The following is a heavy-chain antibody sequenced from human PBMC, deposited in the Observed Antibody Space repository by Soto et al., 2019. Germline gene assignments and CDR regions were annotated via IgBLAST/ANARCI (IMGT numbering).Heavy chain of an antibody. CDR1: GGSISSGGYY. CDR2: IYYSGST. V-gene: IGHV4-31*03. D-gene: IGHD4-17*01. J-gene: IGHJ4*02. Sequence: SETLSLTCTVSGGSISSGGYYWSWIRQHPGKGLEWIGYIYYSGSTYYNPSLKSRVTISVDTSKNQFSLKLSSVTAADTAVYYCARGKVPNLDYGANLDYWGQGTLVTVSS. CDR3: ARGKVPNLDYGANLDY.